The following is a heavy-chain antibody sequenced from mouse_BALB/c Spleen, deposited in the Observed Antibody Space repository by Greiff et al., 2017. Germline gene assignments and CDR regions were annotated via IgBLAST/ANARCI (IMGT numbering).Heavy chain of an antibody. Sequence: QVHVKQSGAELAKPGASVKMSCKASGYTFTSYWMHWVKQRPGQGLEWIGYINPSTGYTEYNQKFKDKATLTADKSSSTAYMQLSSLTSEDTAVYYCAREGYDYDVWYFDYWGQGTTLTVSS. V-gene: IGHV1-7*01. D-gene: IGHD2-4*01. CDR1: GYTFTSYW. CDR2: INPSTGYT. CDR3: AREGYDYDVWYFDY. J-gene: IGHJ2*01.